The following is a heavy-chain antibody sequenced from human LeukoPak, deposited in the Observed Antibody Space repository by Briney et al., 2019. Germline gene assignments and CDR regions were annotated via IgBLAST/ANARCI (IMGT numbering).Heavy chain of an antibody. J-gene: IGHJ4*02. CDR2: ISGGAGGS. CDR1: GFTFSSYA. Sequence: GGSLRLSCAASGFTFSSYAMTWVRQAPGKGLEWVSGISGGAGGSYYADSVKGRLTISRDNSKNTLYLQMNSLKTEDTAVYYCTTPPAVAARITQIIDYWGQGTLVTVSS. V-gene: IGHV3-23*01. CDR3: TTPPAVAARITQIIDY. D-gene: IGHD6-6*01.